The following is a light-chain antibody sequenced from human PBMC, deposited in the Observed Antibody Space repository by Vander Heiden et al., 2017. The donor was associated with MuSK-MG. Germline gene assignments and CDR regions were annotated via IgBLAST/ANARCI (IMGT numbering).Light chain of an antibody. CDR2: EVS. V-gene: IGKV1-33*01. J-gene: IGKJ2*01. Sequence: IPMTPSPSSLSASVGDRVTLSCQTCKDIRVDLNWYQQKPGKAPKLLIYEVSHLEAGVSSRFSGGGSGTELTRTISSLQPEDIATYYCQQYDKFPFPFGQGTKVDIK. CDR3: QQYDKFPFP. CDR1: KDIRVD.